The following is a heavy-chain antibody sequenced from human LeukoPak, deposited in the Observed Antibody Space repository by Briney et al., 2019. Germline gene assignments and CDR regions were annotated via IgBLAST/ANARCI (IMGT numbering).Heavy chain of an antibody. D-gene: IGHD1-1*01. Sequence: SETLSLTCTVSGGSISSYYWSWFRQPPGKGLEFIGYIFYTGSTNYNPSLKSRVTISVDTSKNQFSLKLSSVTAADTAVYYCARGGNDNYIDGFDIWGQGTMVTVSA. J-gene: IGHJ3*02. CDR2: IFYTGST. CDR1: GGSISSYY. CDR3: ARGGNDNYIDGFDI. V-gene: IGHV4-59*01.